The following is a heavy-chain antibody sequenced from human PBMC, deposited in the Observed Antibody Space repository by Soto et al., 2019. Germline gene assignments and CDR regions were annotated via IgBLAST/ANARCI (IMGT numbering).Heavy chain of an antibody. J-gene: IGHJ4*02. CDR2: VSARGRDT. CDR3: ARAGYCGPGCYYYFDY. CDR1: RFTFTNYG. Sequence: EVQLLESGGGLVQPGGSLRLSCTTSRFTFTNYGMNWVRQAPGKGLEWVAGVSARGRDTSYADSVKGRFIISRDNAKNSLYLQMNSLRVEDTSVYYCARAGYCGPGCYYYFDYWGQGTLVTVSS. V-gene: IGHV3-23*01. D-gene: IGHD2-21*02.